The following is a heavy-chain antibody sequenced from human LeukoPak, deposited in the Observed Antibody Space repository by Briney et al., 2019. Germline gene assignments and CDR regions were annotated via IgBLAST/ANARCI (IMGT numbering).Heavy chain of an antibody. J-gene: IGHJ4*02. CDR1: GFTFSSYA. Sequence: GGSLRLSCAASGFTFSSYAMGWVRQAPGKGLEWVSLIDYGSGGSHDADSVKGRFTISRDNSKNTLYLQMNSLRAEDTAIYYCAKAHSSGWTTRYFVCWGQGALVTVSS. CDR2: IDYGSGGS. CDR3: AKAHSSGWTTRYFVC. D-gene: IGHD6-19*01. V-gene: IGHV3-23*01.